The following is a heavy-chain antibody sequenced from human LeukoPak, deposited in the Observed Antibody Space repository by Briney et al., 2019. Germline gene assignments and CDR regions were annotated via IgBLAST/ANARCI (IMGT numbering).Heavy chain of an antibody. D-gene: IGHD5-12*01. V-gene: IGHV3-15*01. CDR2: IKKETDGGTT. CDR1: GLTFTNAW. J-gene: IGHJ6*03. Sequence: GGSLRLSCAASGLTFTNAWMSWVRQAPGKGLEWVGRIKKETDGGTTDYAAPVKGRFTISRDDSKNTLYLQMNSLKTEDTAVYYCTTDQVATIIYYYYYYMDVWGKGTTVTVSS. CDR3: TTDQVATIIYYYYYYMDV.